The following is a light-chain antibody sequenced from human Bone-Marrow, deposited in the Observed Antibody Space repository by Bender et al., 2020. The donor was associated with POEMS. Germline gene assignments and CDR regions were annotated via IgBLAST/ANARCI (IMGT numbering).Light chain of an antibody. Sequence: QSALTQPASVSGSPGQSITISCTGTSSDVGSSNYVSWYQQHPGKAPKVMIYDVSKRPSGVPGRFSGSKSGNTASLTISGLQPDDEAYYYCCSYAGSYTLMFGGGTKLTVL. J-gene: IGLJ3*02. CDR2: DVS. CDR3: CSYAGSYTLM. V-gene: IGLV2-11*01. CDR1: SSDVGSSNY.